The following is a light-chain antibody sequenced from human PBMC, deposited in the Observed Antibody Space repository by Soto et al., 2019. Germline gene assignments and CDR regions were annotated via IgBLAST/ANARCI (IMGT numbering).Light chain of an antibody. CDR1: QSVRRN. CDR2: DAS. J-gene: IGKJ5*01. Sequence: EVVLTQSPATLSMSSGEGATLSCRASQSVRRNLAWYQQKPGQAPRLLIYDASTRATGIPARFSASGSGTEFTLTISSLQSEDFAIYYCQQYNNWPITFGQGTRLEIK. CDR3: QQYNNWPIT. V-gene: IGKV3-15*01.